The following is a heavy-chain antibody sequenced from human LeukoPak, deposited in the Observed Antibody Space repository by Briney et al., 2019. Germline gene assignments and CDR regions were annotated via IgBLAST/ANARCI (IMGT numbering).Heavy chain of an antibody. CDR3: ARAGGRSWFDP. J-gene: IGHJ5*02. CDR2: INPKSGGT. CDR1: GYTFTGYY. Sequence: AASVKVSCKASGYTFTGYYMHWVRQAPGQGLEWMGWINPKSGGTNYAQKFQGRVTMTTDTSMTTAHMEVSRLTSDDTAVYYCARAGGRSWFDPWGPGTLVTVSS. V-gene: IGHV1-2*02.